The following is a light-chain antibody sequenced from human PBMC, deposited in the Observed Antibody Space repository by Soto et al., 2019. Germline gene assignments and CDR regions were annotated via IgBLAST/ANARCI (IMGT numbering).Light chain of an antibody. CDR3: QQYNNWPKT. V-gene: IGKV1-6*01. J-gene: IGKJ3*01. CDR1: QGIRND. CDR2: AAP. Sequence: AIQMTQSPSSLSASVGDRVTITCRASQGIRNDLGWYQQKPGKAPKLLIYAAPSLQSGVPSRFSCSGSGTDFTLTISSLQPEDFAVYYCQQYNNWPKTFGLGTKVDIK.